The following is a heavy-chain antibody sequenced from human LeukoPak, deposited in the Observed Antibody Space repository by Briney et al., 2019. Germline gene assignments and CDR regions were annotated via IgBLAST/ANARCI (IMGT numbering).Heavy chain of an antibody. Sequence: SETLSLTCTVSGDSINSNNYYWGWIRQSPGKGLDWIGSVYYSGTTHYNPSLKSRVTISIDTSRNQFSLRLRSVTAADTAIYYCSRAPIMIFGLNYHYMDVWGEGTTVTVSS. J-gene: IGHJ6*03. CDR2: VYYSGTT. CDR1: GDSINSNNYY. D-gene: IGHD3/OR15-3a*01. CDR3: SRAPIMIFGLNYHYMDV. V-gene: IGHV4-39*07.